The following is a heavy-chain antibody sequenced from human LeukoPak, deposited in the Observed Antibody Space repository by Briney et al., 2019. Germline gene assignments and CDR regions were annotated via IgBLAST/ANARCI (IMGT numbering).Heavy chain of an antibody. CDR3: ARVTETHSYYFDY. CDR1: GYTFTSYD. CDR2: MNPNSGNT. J-gene: IGHJ4*02. Sequence: ASVKVSCKASGYTFTSYDISWVRQATGQGLEWMGWMNPNSGNTGYAQKFQGRVTITRNTSISTAYMELSSLRSEDTAVYYCARVTETHSYYFDYWGQGTLVTVSS. V-gene: IGHV1-8*03.